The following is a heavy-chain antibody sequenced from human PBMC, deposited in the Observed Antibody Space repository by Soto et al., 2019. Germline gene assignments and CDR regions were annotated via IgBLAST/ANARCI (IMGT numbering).Heavy chain of an antibody. CDR3: AKSLESGYYYGSGSYYNPPYYYYYGMDV. CDR1: GFTFSSYA. V-gene: IGHV3-23*01. CDR2: ISGSGGST. D-gene: IGHD3-10*01. Sequence: PGGSLRLSCAASGFTFSSYAMSWVRQAPGKGLEWVSAISGSGGSTYYADSVKGRFTISRDNSKNTLYLQMNSLRAEDTAVYYCAKSLESGYYYGSGSYYNPPYYYYYGMDVWGQGTTVTVSS. J-gene: IGHJ6*02.